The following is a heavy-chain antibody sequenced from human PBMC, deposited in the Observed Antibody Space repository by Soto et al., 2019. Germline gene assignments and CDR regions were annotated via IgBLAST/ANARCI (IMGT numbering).Heavy chain of an antibody. V-gene: IGHV3-64*04. CDR2: ITSDGAKT. Sequence: GGSLRLSCSASGFIFSSYGMHWVRQAPGKGLEYVSAITSDGAKTYYTDSVKGRFTISRDNAKNSLYLQMNSLRAEDTAVYFCATYRWGSSIDYWGQGTLVTVSS. CDR3: ATYRWGSSIDY. J-gene: IGHJ4*02. D-gene: IGHD3-16*01. CDR1: GFIFSSYG.